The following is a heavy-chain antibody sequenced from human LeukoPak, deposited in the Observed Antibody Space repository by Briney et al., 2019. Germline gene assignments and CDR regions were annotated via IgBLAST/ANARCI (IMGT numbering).Heavy chain of an antibody. CDR3: ARDMVRGITARYFDY. CDR1: EFTFSSYT. V-gene: IGHV3-21*01. CDR2: ISSSGTYI. Sequence: PGGSLRLSCAASEFTFSSYTINWVRQAPGKGLEWVSSISSSGTYIYYADSVKGRFTISRDNAKKSLYLQMNSLRAEDTAVYYCARDMVRGITARYFDYWGQGTLVTVSS. D-gene: IGHD3-10*01. J-gene: IGHJ4*02.